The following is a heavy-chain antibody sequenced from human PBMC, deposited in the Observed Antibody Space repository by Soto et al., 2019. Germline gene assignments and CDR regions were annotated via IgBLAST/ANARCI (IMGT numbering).Heavy chain of an antibody. CDR2: INPSGGST. Sequence: GASVKVSCKASGYTFTSYYMHWVRQAPGQGLEWMGIINPSGGSTSYAQKFQGRVTMTRDTSTSTVYMELSSLRSEDTAVYYCARDQEIINGTTHGDYWGQGTLVTVSS. CDR1: GYTFTSYY. CDR3: ARDQEIINGTTHGDY. V-gene: IGHV1-46*01. J-gene: IGHJ4*02. D-gene: IGHD1-7*01.